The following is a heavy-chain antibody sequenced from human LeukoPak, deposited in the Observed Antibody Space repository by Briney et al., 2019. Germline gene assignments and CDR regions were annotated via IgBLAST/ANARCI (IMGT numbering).Heavy chain of an antibody. Sequence: GASVTVSCTASGGTFSSYAISWVRQAPGQGLEWMGGIIPIFGTANYALKFQGRVTITADESTSTAYMELSSLRSEDTAVYYCARSVGYSSSSDYYYGMDVWGQGTTVTVSS. CDR1: GGTFSSYA. CDR2: IIPIFGTA. CDR3: ARSVGYSSSSDYYYGMDV. D-gene: IGHD6-6*01. J-gene: IGHJ6*02. V-gene: IGHV1-69*13.